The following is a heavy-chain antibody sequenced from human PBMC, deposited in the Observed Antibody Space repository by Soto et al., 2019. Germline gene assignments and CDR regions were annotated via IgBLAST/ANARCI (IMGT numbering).Heavy chain of an antibody. CDR2: IIPIFGTA. CDR3: ARDEGAAAGDNWFDP. J-gene: IGHJ5*02. CDR1: GGTFSSYA. D-gene: IGHD6-13*01. Sequence: QVQLVQSGAEVKKPGSSVKVSCKASGGTFSSYAISWVRQAPGQGLEWMGGIIPIFGTANYAQKFEGRVTITADESTSTAYMELSSLSSEATAVYYYARDEGAAAGDNWFDPWGQGTLITVSS. V-gene: IGHV1-69*12.